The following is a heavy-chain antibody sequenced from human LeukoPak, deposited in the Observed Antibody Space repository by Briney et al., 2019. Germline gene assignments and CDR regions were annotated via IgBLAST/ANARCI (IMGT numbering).Heavy chain of an antibody. CDR3: ASLGGYYADY. CDR2: INHSGST. CDR1: GGSFSGYY. Sequence: SETLSLTCAVYGGSFSGYYWSWIRQPPGKGLEWIGEINHSGSTNYNPSLKSRVTISVDTSKNQFSLKLSSVTAADTAVYYCASLGGYYADYWGQGTLVAVSS. J-gene: IGHJ4*02. D-gene: IGHD3-22*01. V-gene: IGHV4-34*01.